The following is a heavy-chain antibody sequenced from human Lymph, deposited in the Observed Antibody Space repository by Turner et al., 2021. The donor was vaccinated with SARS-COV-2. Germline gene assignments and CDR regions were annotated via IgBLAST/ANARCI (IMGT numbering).Heavy chain of an antibody. Sequence: EVQLVESGVGLVKPGGSLRFSCAASVFTFSTYSMYWVRQAPGKGLEWMSSISSSSSYIYYADSVKGRFTISRDDAKNSLYLQMNSLRAEDADVYYCARDIATTADYFDYWGQGTLVTVSS. CDR1: VFTFSTYS. CDR2: ISSSSSYI. J-gene: IGHJ4*02. D-gene: IGHD1-1*01. CDR3: ARDIATTADYFDY. V-gene: IGHV3-21*01.